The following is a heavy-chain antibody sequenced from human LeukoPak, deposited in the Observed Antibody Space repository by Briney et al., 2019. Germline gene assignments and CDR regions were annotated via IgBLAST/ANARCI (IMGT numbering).Heavy chain of an antibody. CDR3: ATTYAGMGATVRRFDY. CDR2: ISGSGGST. D-gene: IGHD1-26*01. J-gene: IGHJ4*02. CDR1: GFTFSSYA. V-gene: IGHV3-23*01. Sequence: PGGSPRLSCAASGFTFSSYAMSWVRQAPGKGLEWVSAISGSGGSTYYADSVKGRFTISRDNSKNTLYLQMNSLRAEDTAVYYCATTYAGMGATVRRFDYWGQGTLVTVSS.